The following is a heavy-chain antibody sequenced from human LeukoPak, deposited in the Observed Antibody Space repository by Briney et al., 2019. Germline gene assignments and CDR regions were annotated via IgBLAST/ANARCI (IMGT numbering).Heavy chain of an antibody. V-gene: IGHV1-69*02. J-gene: IGHJ4*02. CDR1: GGTFSSYT. CDR2: IIPILGIA. D-gene: IGHD5-24*01. CDR3: ARAREMATIKFDY. Sequence: ASVKVSCKASGGTFSSYTIRWVRQAPGQGLEWMGRIIPILGIANYAQKFQGRVTITADKSTSTAYMELSSLRSEDTAVYYCARAREMATIKFDYWGQGTLVTVSS.